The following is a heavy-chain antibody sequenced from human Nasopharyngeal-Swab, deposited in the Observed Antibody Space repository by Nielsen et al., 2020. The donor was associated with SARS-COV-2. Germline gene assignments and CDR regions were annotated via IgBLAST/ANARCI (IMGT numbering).Heavy chain of an antibody. D-gene: IGHD6-13*01. CDR1: GGSISSGGYS. CDR3: ARDGFGQPLEAFDI. Sequence: SETLSLTCTVSGGSISSGGYSWSWIRQHPGKGLEWIGYIYYSGSTYYNPSLKSRVTISVDTSKNQFSLKLSSVTAADTAVYYCARDGFGQPLEAFDIWGQGTMVTVSS. J-gene: IGHJ3*02. CDR2: IYYSGST. V-gene: IGHV4-31*03.